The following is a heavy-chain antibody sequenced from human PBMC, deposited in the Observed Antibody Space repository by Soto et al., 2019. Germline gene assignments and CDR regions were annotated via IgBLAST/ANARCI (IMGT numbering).Heavy chain of an antibody. J-gene: IGHJ4*01. V-gene: IGHV3-23*01. CDR2: ISGSGGST. CDR3: AKDREMAHVLLHFDY. Sequence: LRLSCAASGFTFSSYAMIWVRQAPGKGLEWVSAISGSGGSTYYADSVKGRFTISRDNSKNTLYLQMNSLRAEDTAVYYCAKDREMAHVLLHFDYLGQETLVAVSS. CDR1: GFTFSSYA. D-gene: IGHD1-26*01.